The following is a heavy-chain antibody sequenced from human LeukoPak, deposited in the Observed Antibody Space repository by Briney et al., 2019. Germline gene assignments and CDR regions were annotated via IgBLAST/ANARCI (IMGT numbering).Heavy chain of an antibody. CDR2: IYTSGST. V-gene: IGHV4-61*02. J-gene: IGHJ4*02. D-gene: IGHD3-10*01. CDR1: GGSISSGSYY. Sequence: SQTLSLTCTVSGGSISSGSYYWSWIRQPAGKGLEWIGRIYTSGSTNYNPSLKSRVTISVDTSKNQFSLKLSSVTAADTAVYYCAKDSVLLWFGELLPGGYFDYWGQGTLVTVSS. CDR3: AKDSVLLWFGELLPGGYFDY.